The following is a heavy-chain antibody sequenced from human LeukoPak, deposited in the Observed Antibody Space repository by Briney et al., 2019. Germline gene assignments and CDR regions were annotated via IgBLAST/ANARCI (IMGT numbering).Heavy chain of an antibody. CDR2: ISYDGNNK. V-gene: IGHV3-30*04. CDR3: ATGGKFDFWSGYHIDN. CDR1: GFTFSSNA. J-gene: IGHJ4*02. Sequence: PGWSLRLSCEASGFTFSSNALHWVRQPPGKGLEWLAVISYDGNNKNFADSVKGRFTVSRDNSKHTLYLHMNSLRSDDSAMYYCATGGKFDFWSGYHIDNWGQGTLVTVYS. D-gene: IGHD3-3*01.